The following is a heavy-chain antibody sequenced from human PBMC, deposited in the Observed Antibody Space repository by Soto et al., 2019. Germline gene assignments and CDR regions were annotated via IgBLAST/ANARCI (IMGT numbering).Heavy chain of an antibody. J-gene: IGHJ4*02. CDR1: GGSISSYY. D-gene: IGHD6-19*01. CDR2: IYYSGST. Sequence: QVQLQESGPGLVKPSETLSLTCTVSGGSISSYYWSWIRQPPGKGLEWIGYIYYSGSTNYNPSLKSRVTISVDTSKNQFSLKLSSVTAADTAVYYCAGGSAIYSSGWYRYWGQGTLVTVSS. V-gene: IGHV4-59*01. CDR3: AGGSAIYSSGWYRY.